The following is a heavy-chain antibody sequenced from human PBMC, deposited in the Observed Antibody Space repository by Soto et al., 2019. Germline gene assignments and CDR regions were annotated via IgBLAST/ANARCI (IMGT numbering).Heavy chain of an antibody. CDR2: ISYDGSNK. CDR3: ARDVSSSSYNDSSGYVLAY. Sequence: SEFKSRNHAMRRVSKKPGKGLEWVAVISYDGSNKYYADSVKGRFTISRDNSKNTLYLQMNSLRAEDTAVYYCARDVSSSSYNDSSGYVLAYWGQGTPVTVSS. V-gene: IGHV3-30-3*01. D-gene: IGHD3-22*01. J-gene: IGHJ4*02. CDR1: EFKSRNHA.